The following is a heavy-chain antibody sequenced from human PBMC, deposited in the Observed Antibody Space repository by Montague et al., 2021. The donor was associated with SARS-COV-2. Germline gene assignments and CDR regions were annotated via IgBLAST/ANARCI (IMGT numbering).Heavy chain of an antibody. D-gene: IGHD2-2*01. J-gene: IGHJ6*02. V-gene: IGHV4-34*01. CDR2: INHSGGT. CDR3: TREGYQVLWSDYYYYGMDV. CDR1: GGSFSGYY. Sequence: SETLSLTCAVYGGSFSGYYWSWIRQPPGKGLEWIGEINHSGGTNYNPSLKSRVTISVDTSKNQFSLKLSSVTAADTAVYYCTREGYQVLWSDYYYYGMDVGGRGTTITVSS.